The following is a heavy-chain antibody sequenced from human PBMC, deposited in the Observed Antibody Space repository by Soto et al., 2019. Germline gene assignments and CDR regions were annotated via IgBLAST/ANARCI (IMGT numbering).Heavy chain of an antibody. J-gene: IGHJ4*02. CDR2: IYYSGST. CDR1: GGSISSGDYY. Sequence: QVQLQESGPGLVKPSQTLSLTCTVSGGSISSGDYYWSWIRQPPGKGLEWIGYIYYSGSTYYNPSLKSRVTISVDTSKNQFSLKLSSVTAADTAVYYCARDPLASRDSSGYPPSDYWGQGTLVTVSS. V-gene: IGHV4-30-4*01. CDR3: ARDPLASRDSSGYPPSDY. D-gene: IGHD3-22*01.